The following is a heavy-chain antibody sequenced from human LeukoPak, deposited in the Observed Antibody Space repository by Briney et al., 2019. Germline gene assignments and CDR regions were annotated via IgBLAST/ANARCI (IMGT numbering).Heavy chain of an antibody. Sequence: PGGSLRLSCAASGFTFSSYGMHWVRQAPGKGLEWVAVIWYDGSNKYYADSVKGRFTISRDNSKNTLYLQMNSLRAEDTAVYYCARDWGYQPLKGMDVWGQGTTVTVSS. J-gene: IGHJ6*02. CDR2: IWYDGSNK. CDR3: ARDWGYQPLKGMDV. D-gene: IGHD2-2*01. V-gene: IGHV3-33*01. CDR1: GFTFSSYG.